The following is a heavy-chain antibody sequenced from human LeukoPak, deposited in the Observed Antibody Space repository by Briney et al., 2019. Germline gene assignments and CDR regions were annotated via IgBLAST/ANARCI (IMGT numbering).Heavy chain of an antibody. J-gene: IGHJ4*02. CDR1: GGTFSSYA. V-gene: IGHV1-69*13. CDR3: ARRSGPPPYYFDY. Sequence: GASVKVSCKASGGTFSSYAISWVRQAPGQGLEWMGGIIPIFGTANYAQKFQGRVTITADESTSTAYMELSSLRSDDTAVYYCARRSGPPPYYFDYWGQGTLVTVSS. CDR2: IIPIFGTA. D-gene: IGHD3-10*01.